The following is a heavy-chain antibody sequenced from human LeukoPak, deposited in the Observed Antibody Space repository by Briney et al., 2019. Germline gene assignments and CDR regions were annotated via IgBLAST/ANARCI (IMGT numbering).Heavy chain of an antibody. D-gene: IGHD3-10*01. V-gene: IGHV3-48*03. J-gene: IGHJ6*02. CDR2: ISSSGSTI. Sequence: GGSLRLSCAASGFTFSSYEMNWVRQAPGKGLEWVSYISSSGSTIYYADSVKGRFTISRDNSKNTLYLQMNSLSAEDTAVYYCARDAITMVRGVMDVWGQGTTVTVSS. CDR3: ARDAITMVRGVMDV. CDR1: GFTFSSYE.